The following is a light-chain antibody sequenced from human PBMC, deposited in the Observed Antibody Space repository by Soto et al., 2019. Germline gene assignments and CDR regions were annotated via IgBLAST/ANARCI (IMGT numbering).Light chain of an antibody. V-gene: IGKV3-20*01. CDR1: QSVNSNY. CDR3: QQFGTSPLWT. J-gene: IGKJ1*01. Sequence: EIVLTQSPGTLSLSPGERATLSCRASQSVNSNYLAWYQQKPGQAPRLLMYETSTRATGIPDRFSGSGSGTDFTLTISRLEPEDFAVYFCQQFGTSPLWTFGQGTEVDI. CDR2: ETS.